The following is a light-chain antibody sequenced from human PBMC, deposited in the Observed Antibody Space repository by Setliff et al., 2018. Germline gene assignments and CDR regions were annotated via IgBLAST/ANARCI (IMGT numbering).Light chain of an antibody. J-gene: IGLJ3*02. CDR3: CSYASNGTAV. Sequence: QSALTQPASVSGSPGQSITISCTGTSSDVGSYDLVSWYQQHPGKAPKLMIYEVTKRPSGVSNRFSGSKSCNTASLTVSGLQAEDEADDYCCSYASNGTAVFGGWTKVTVL. V-gene: IGLV2-23*02. CDR1: SSDVGSYDL. CDR2: EVT.